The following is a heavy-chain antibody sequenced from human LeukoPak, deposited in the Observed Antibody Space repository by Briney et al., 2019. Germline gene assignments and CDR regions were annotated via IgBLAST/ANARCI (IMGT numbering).Heavy chain of an antibody. CDR3: GVAARQENYYYYMDV. V-gene: IGHV1-69*06. J-gene: IGHJ6*03. Sequence: ASVKVSCKASGGTFSSYAISWVRQAPGQGLEWMGGIIPIFGTANYAQKFQGRVTITADKSTSTAYMELSSLRSEDTAVYYCGVAARQENYYYYMDVWGKGTTVTVSS. D-gene: IGHD6-6*01. CDR2: IIPIFGTA. CDR1: GGTFSSYA.